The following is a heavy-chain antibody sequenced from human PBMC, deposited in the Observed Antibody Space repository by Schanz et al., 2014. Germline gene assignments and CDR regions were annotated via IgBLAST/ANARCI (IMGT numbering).Heavy chain of an antibody. Sequence: QVQLQESGPGLVKPSETLSLTCSVSGGSIRTYFWAWIRQPPGKGLEWIGFIYYSGSTNYNPSLKGRVPIPVDMSKNQFPRTRTSVPAADTGVYYCARQYSGWSRFDPWGQGIRVTVSS. CDR1: GGSIRTYF. CDR3: ARQYSGWSRFDP. J-gene: IGHJ5*02. D-gene: IGHD6-19*01. CDR2: IYYSGST. V-gene: IGHV4-59*08.